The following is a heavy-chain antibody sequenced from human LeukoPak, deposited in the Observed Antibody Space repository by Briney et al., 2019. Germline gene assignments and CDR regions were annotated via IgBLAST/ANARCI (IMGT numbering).Heavy chain of an antibody. CDR3: ATALGYYDISGYYYG. Sequence: ASVKVSCKASGYTFAGYYMHWVRQAPGQGLEWMGWINPNSGGTNYAQKFQGRVTMTRDTSISTAYMELSRLRSVDTAVYYCATALGYYDISGYYYGWGQGTLLTVSS. D-gene: IGHD3-22*01. V-gene: IGHV1-2*02. CDR2: INPNSGGT. CDR1: GYTFAGYY. J-gene: IGHJ4*02.